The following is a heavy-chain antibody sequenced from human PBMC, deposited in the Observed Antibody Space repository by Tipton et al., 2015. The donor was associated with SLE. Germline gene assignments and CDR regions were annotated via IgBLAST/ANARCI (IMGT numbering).Heavy chain of an antibody. CDR1: GFTFSSYE. CDR2: ISSSGSTI. J-gene: IGHJ3*02. D-gene: IGHD6-19*01. V-gene: IGHV3-48*03. CDR3: AREPNSSGWYGGAFDI. Sequence: SLRLSCAASGFTFSSYEMNWVRQAPGKGLEWVSYISSSGSTIYYADSVKGRFTISRDNAKNSLYLQMNSLRAEDTAVYYCAREPNSSGWYGGAFDIWGQGTMVSVSS.